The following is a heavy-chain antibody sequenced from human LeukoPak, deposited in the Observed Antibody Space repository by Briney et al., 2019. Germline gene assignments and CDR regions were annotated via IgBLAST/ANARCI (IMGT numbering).Heavy chain of an antibody. V-gene: IGHV1-46*01. CDR3: ARALSSRYFDS. CDR1: GYTFTNYA. J-gene: IGHJ4*02. CDR2: IEPTSGNT. Sequence: ASVKVSCKASGYTFTNYAMNWVRQAPGQGLEWLGIIEPTSGNTDYAQKFQGRVTMTRDTSTTTVHMQLISLRSEDTAVYYCARALSSRYFDSWGQGTLVTVSS.